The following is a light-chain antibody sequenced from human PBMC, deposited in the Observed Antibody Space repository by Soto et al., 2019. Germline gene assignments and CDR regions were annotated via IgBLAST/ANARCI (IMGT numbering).Light chain of an antibody. CDR1: SGPSSYI. J-gene: IGLJ3*02. Sequence: QPVLTQSSSASASLGSSVKLTCTLSSGPSSYIIAWHQQQPGKAPRYLMKLEGSGSYNKGSGVPDRFSGSSSGADLYLTISNLQFEDEADYYCETWDSNPRVFGGGTKRTVL. CDR2: LEGSGSY. CDR3: ETWDSNPRV. V-gene: IGLV4-60*02.